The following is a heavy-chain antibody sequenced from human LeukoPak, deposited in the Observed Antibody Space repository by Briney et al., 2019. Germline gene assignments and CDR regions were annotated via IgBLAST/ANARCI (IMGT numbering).Heavy chain of an antibody. CDR1: GFTFSSFY. V-gene: IGHV3-23*01. Sequence: GGSLRLLCAASGFTFSSFYMRWVRQAPAKALEGVSAISGSGGSTYYADSVKRRFTISRDNSKNTLYLQMNSLRAEDTAIYYCAIRGSSGAFYIWGQGTMVTVSS. CDR3: AIRGSSGAFYI. CDR2: ISGSGGST. D-gene: IGHD3-3*01. J-gene: IGHJ3*02.